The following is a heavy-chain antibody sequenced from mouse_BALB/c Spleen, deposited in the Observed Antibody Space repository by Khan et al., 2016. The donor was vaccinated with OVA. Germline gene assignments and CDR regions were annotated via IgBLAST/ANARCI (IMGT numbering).Heavy chain of an antibody. CDR3: ARVGYSGTMDY. Sequence: QVQLKQSGPELKKPGVTVKISCKASGYTFTTYGMNWVKQAPGKGLKWMGWINTYTGEPTYVDDFKGRFAFSLATSASTAYLQINNLKNEDTATYFCARVGYSGTMDYWGQGTSVTVSS. CDR2: INTYTGEP. D-gene: IGHD2-14*01. CDR1: GYTFTTYG. V-gene: IGHV9-3-1*01. J-gene: IGHJ4*01.